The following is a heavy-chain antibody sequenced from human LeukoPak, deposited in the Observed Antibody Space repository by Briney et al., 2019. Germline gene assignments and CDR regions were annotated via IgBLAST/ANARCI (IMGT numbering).Heavy chain of an antibody. CDR2: INPNSGGT. V-gene: IGHV1-2*06. Sequence: ASVKVSCKASGYTFTGYYMHWVRQAPGQGPEWMGRINPNSGGTNYAQKFQGRVTMTRDTSISTAYMELSRLRSDDTAVYYCARRWELLPISYYYYGMDVWGQGTTVTVSS. CDR3: ARRWELLPISYYYYGMDV. D-gene: IGHD1-26*01. CDR1: GYTFTGYY. J-gene: IGHJ6*02.